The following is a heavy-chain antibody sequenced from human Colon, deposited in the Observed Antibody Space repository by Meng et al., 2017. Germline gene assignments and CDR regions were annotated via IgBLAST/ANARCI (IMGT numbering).Heavy chain of an antibody. J-gene: IGHJ4*02. CDR1: GGSISSGDYY. Sequence: QLQLQGSGPGLVQPSQTLPLTCTVSGGSISSGDYYWSWIRQPPGKGLEWIGYIYYSGSTYSNASLKSRVTMSVDRSKSQVSLQLTSVTAADTAVYYCARHGGYYQDYWGQGTLVTVSS. D-gene: IGHD4-23*01. V-gene: IGHV4-30-4*01. CDR2: IYYSGST. CDR3: ARHGGYYQDY.